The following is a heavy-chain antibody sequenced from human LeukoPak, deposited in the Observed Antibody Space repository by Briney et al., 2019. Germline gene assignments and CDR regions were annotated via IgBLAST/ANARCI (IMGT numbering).Heavy chain of an antibody. Sequence: GASVTVSCKASGGTFSSYAISWVRQAPGQGLEWMGRIIPILGIANYAQKFQGRVTITADKSTSTAYMELSSLRSEDTAVYYCARVRIVGATMPDYWGQGTLVTVSS. CDR2: IIPILGIA. V-gene: IGHV1-69*04. CDR1: GGTFSSYA. J-gene: IGHJ4*02. D-gene: IGHD1-26*01. CDR3: ARVRIVGATMPDY.